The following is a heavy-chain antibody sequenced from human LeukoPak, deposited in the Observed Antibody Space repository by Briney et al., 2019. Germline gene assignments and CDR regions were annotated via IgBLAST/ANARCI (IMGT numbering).Heavy chain of an antibody. CDR2: VKHDGSEK. D-gene: IGHD1-20*01. CDR1: GLTFSTYW. V-gene: IGHV3-7*03. J-gene: IGHJ6*02. CDR3: ARAEITGMTGGMDV. Sequence: GGSLRLSCAVSGLTFSTYWMSWVRQAPGQGLERVANVKHDGSEKYYVDSVKGRFTISRDNAKNSLFLQMNSLRDEDTAVYYCARAEITGMTGGMDVWGQGTTVTVSS.